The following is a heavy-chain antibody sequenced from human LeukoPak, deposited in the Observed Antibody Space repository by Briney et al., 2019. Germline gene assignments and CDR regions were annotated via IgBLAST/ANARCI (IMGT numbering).Heavy chain of an antibody. D-gene: IGHD3-3*01. J-gene: IGHJ4*02. CDR3: ATSGGSGYFIY. Sequence: SETLSLTCTVSGGSISIPSYYWGWIRQAPGTGLEWIGCIFHSGSAYYSPSLKSRVTISVDTSKNQFSLNLSSVTAADTALYYCATSGGSGYFIYWGQGTLVTVSS. CDR1: GGSISIPSYY. V-gene: IGHV4-39*01. CDR2: IFHSGSA.